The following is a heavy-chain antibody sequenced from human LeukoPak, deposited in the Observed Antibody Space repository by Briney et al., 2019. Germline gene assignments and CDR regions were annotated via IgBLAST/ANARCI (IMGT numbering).Heavy chain of an antibody. CDR1: GFTFSSYE. V-gene: IGHV3-48*03. D-gene: IGHD5-12*01. CDR3: ARDGTYTDYDPDFDI. CDR2: ISTSGTTI. Sequence: GGSLRLSCAASGFTFSSYEMHWVRQAPGKGLEWFSYISTSGTTIHYADSVKGRFTTSRDNTKNSLYLQMNSLVAEDTAVFYCARDGTYTDYDPDFDIWGQGTLVTVSS. J-gene: IGHJ4*02.